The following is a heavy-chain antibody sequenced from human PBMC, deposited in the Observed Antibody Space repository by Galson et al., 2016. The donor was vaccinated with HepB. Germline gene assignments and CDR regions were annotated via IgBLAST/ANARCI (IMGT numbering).Heavy chain of an antibody. V-gene: IGHV1-69*13. D-gene: IGHD7-27*01. CDR1: RGAFSSYS. CDR2: IIPIIGTA. CDR3: ARGANWGSGYSVDV. J-gene: IGHJ6*02. Sequence: SVKVSCKGSRGAFSSYSFSWVRQAPGQGLEWMGGIIPIIGTATYAQKFQGRVTITADEPTSTAYMNLTRLRSEDTGVYFCARGANWGSGYSVDVWGQGTTVTVSS.